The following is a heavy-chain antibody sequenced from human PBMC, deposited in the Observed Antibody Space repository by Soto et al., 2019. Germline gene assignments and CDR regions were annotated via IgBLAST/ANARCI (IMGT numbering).Heavy chain of an antibody. V-gene: IGHV4-59*08. J-gene: IGHJ6*02. Sequence: SETLSLTCTVSGDSISSNYWSWIRQPPGKGLEWIGYIYYSGNPTYNPSFKSRVTMSVDRSKNQFSLRLSSLTAADTAVYYCARNPPLLENDYYGMAVWGQGTTVTVSS. CDR2: IYYSGNP. CDR3: ARNPPLLENDYYGMAV. CDR1: GDSISSNY. D-gene: IGHD2-21*01.